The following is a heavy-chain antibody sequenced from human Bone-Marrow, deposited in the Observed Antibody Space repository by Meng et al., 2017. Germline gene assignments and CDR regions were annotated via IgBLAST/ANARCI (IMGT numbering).Heavy chain of an antibody. CDR2: IYHSGST. J-gene: IGHJ5*02. Sequence: QLQLQESGSGLVKPSQTLSLTCSFSGRSISRGGYSWSWIRQPPGKGLEWMGYIYHSGSTHYNPSLKSRVIMSVDTSKNQFSLKLYSVTAADTAVYYCARARTTNQSKYRNAYNWFDPWGQGTLVTVSS. D-gene: IGHD2/OR15-2a*01. CDR1: GRSISRGGYS. V-gene: IGHV4-30-2*01. CDR3: ARARTTNQSKYRNAYNWFDP.